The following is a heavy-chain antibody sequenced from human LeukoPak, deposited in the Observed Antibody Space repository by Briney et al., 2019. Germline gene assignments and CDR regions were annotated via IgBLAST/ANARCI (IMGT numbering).Heavy chain of an antibody. Sequence: SETLSLTCTVSGGSIISSSYYWGWNRQPPGKGLEWVGSIYYSGSTYYNPSLKSRVTISVDTSKNQFSLKLSSVTAADTAVYYCARAPRGPWGQGTLVTVSS. D-gene: IGHD3-10*01. CDR3: ARAPRGP. J-gene: IGHJ5*02. CDR2: IYYSGST. V-gene: IGHV4-39*01. CDR1: GGSIISSSYY.